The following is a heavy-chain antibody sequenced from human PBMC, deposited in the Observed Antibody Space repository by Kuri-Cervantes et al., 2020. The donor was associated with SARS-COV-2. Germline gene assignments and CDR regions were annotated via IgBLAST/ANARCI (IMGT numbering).Heavy chain of an antibody. CDR2: IRSKAYGGTT. CDR1: GFTFGDYA. J-gene: IGHJ3*02. Sequence: GGSLRLSCTASGFTFGDYAMSWVRQAPGKGLEWVGFIRSKAYGGTTEYAASVKGRFTISRDDSKSIAYLQMNRLKTEDTAVYSCTRELVVPAAIYPDAFDIWGQGTMVTVSS. V-gene: IGHV3-49*04. CDR3: TRELVVPAAIYPDAFDI. D-gene: IGHD2-2*02.